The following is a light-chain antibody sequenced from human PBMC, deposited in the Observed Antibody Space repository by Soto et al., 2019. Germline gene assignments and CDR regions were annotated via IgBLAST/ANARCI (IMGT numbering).Light chain of an antibody. Sequence: ETVLTQSPGTLSLSPGESATLSCRASQSVKNNYLRWYQQKPGQAPRLLIYAASGRATGIPDRFSGSGSGREFALNISRLEPEDCAVYYCQQYATSPRTCGQGTKVEIK. CDR2: AAS. J-gene: IGKJ1*01. CDR3: QQYATSPRT. CDR1: QSVKNNY. V-gene: IGKV3-20*01.